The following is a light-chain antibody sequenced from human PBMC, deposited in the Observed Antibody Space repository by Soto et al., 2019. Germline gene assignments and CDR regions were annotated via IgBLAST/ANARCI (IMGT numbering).Light chain of an antibody. J-gene: IGKJ1*01. CDR1: QSISSS. CDR3: QQSYSTPRT. CDR2: DAS. Sequence: DIQMTQSPSSQSASVGDRVTITCRASQSISSSLNWYRQRPGKAPQLLIYDASTLQSGVPSRFSGSGSGTDFTLTISSLQPEDFAAYHCQQSYSTPRTFGQGTKVEMK. V-gene: IGKV1-39*01.